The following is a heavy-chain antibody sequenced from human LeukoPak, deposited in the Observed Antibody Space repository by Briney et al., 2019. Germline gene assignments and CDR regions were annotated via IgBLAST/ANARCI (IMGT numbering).Heavy chain of an antibody. CDR2: INPNRGDT. D-gene: IGHD2-15*01. Sequence: ASVKVSCKASGYTFTGYYVLWVRQGPGQGLEWMGWINPNRGDTNYAQKFQGRVTMTRDTSISTAYMELSGLKSDDTAVYYCARWVGYSNWFDPWGQGTLVTVSS. V-gene: IGHV1-2*02. CDR3: ARWVGYSNWFDP. CDR1: GYTFTGYY. J-gene: IGHJ5*02.